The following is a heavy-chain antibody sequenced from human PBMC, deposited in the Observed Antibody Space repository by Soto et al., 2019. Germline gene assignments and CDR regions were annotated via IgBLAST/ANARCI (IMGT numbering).Heavy chain of an antibody. CDR1: GFTFDDYA. V-gene: IGHV3-9*01. D-gene: IGHD6-13*01. J-gene: IGHJ4*02. CDR2: XXWXXGXX. CDR3: VKDKWYNNTWYLDY. Sequence: GGSLRLSCAASGFTFDDYAMHWVRQAPGKGLEWVASXXWXXGXXXXXDXXXGRFTISRDNAKNSLSLQMNSLRPEDTALYYCVKDKWYNNTWYLDYWGQGTLVTVPS.